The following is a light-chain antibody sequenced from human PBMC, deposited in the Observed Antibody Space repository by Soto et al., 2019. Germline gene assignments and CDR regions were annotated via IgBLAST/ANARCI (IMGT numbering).Light chain of an antibody. CDR1: QSVNSNY. Sequence: EIVLTQSPGTLSLSPGERATLSCRAGQSVNSNYLAWYQQRPGQAPRLLIYAASNRVTGIPDRFSGSGSGTDFTLNISRLEPEDFAVYYCQQYGSSVRTFGQGTKVELK. V-gene: IGKV3-20*01. CDR3: QQYGSSVRT. CDR2: AAS. J-gene: IGKJ1*01.